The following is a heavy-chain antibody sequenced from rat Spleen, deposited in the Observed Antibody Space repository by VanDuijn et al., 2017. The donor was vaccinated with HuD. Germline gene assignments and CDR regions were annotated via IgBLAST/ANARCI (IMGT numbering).Heavy chain of an antibody. D-gene: IGHD1-11*01. CDR3: ARHYGGYSEYVMDA. CDR1: GLSFSNYD. J-gene: IGHJ4*01. CDR2: ISYDGSAT. Sequence: EVQLVESGGGLVQPGRSLKLSCTASGLSFSNYDMAWVRQAPTKGLEWVASISYDGSATYYRDSVKGRFTLSRDNAKSTLFLQMGSLRSEDTATYYWARHYGGYSEYVMDAWGQGASVTVSS. V-gene: IGHV5-25*01.